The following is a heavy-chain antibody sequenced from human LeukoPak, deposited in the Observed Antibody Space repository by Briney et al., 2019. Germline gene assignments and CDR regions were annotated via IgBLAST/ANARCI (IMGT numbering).Heavy chain of an antibody. V-gene: IGHV4-30-4*08. D-gene: IGHD3-22*01. CDR3: AREAIGPNSSGYYYYMDV. CDR1: GGSFSGYY. J-gene: IGHJ6*03. CDR2: IYYSGST. Sequence: SETLSLTCAVYGGSFSGYYWSWIRQPPGKGLEWIGYIYYSGSTYYNPSLKSRVTISVDTSKNQFSLKLSSVTAADTAVYHCAREAIGPNSSGYYYYMDVWGKGTTVTVSS.